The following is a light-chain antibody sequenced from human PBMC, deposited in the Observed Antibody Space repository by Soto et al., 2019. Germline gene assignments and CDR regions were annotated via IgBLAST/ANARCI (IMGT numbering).Light chain of an antibody. V-gene: IGLV2-14*01. CDR1: SSDVGGYNY. Sequence: QSVLTQPASVSGSPGQSITISCTGTSSDVGGYNYVSWYQQHPGKAPKLIIYEVSNRPSGVSHRFSGSKSGNTASLTISGLQAEDETDYYCSSYTSSTRVVFGGGTQLTVL. CDR2: EVS. J-gene: IGLJ2*01. CDR3: SSYTSSTRVV.